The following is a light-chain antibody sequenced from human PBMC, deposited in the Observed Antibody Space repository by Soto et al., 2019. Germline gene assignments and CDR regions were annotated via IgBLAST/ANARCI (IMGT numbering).Light chain of an antibody. J-gene: IGKJ1*01. CDR1: QSVSSTY. V-gene: IGKV3-20*01. CDR2: DAS. CDR3: QQYGSSPRT. Sequence: EIVLTQSPGTLSLSPGDRATLSCRASQSVSSTYLAWYQQKPGQAPRLLIYDASSRATGIPDRFSGSGSGTDFTLTISRLEPEDFAVYYCQQYGSSPRTFGQGTKVDIK.